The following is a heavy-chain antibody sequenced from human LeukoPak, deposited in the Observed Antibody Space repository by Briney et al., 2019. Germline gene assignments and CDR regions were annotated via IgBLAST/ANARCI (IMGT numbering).Heavy chain of an antibody. CDR3: ASSPGWNDLDY. V-gene: IGHV1-69*13. D-gene: IGHD1-1*01. CDR1: GGTFSSYA. CDR2: IIPIFGTA. Sequence: VASVKVSCKASGGTFSSYAISWVRQAPGQGLEWMGGIIPIFGTANYAQKFQGRVTITADESTSTAYMELSSLRSEDTAVYYCASSPGWNDLDYWGQGTLVTVSS. J-gene: IGHJ4*02.